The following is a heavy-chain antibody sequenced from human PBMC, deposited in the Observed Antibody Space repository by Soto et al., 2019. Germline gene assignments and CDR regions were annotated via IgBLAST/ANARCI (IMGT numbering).Heavy chain of an antibody. V-gene: IGHV4-59*08. CDR1: GGSISSYY. Sequence: SETLSLTCTVSGGSISSYYWSWIRQPPGKGLEWIGYIYYSGSTNYNPSLKSRITISVDTSKNQFSLKLSSVTAADTAVYYCARRSSSQNRRIAGYYMDVWGKGTTVTVSS. CDR3: ARRSSSQNRRIAGYYMDV. CDR2: IYYSGST. D-gene: IGHD6-13*01. J-gene: IGHJ6*03.